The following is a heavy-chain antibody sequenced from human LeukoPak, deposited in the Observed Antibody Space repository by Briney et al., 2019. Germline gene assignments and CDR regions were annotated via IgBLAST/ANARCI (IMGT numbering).Heavy chain of an antibody. D-gene: IGHD2-15*01. CDR1: GFTFSSYW. V-gene: IGHV3-7*01. Sequence: GGSLRLSCAASGFTFSSYWMSWVRQAPGKGLEWAANIKQDGNEKYYVDSVKGRFTISRDNAKNSLYLQMNSLRAEDTAVYYCASWLCSGGSCPRVGDVWGKGTTVTVSS. CDR3: ASWLCSGGSCPRVGDV. J-gene: IGHJ6*04. CDR2: IKQDGNEK.